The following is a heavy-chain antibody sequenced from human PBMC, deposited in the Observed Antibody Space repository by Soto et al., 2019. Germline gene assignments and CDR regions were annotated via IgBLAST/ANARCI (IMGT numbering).Heavy chain of an antibody. V-gene: IGHV4-34*01. CDR1: GGSFSGYY. D-gene: IGHD4-17*01. CDR2: INHSGST. Sequence: SETLSLTCAVYGGSFSGYYWSWIRQPPGKGLEWIGEINHSGSTNYNPSLKSRVTISVDTSKNQFSLKLSSVTAADTAVYYCARPHYGEYRRLINDAFDIWGQGTMVTVSS. J-gene: IGHJ3*02. CDR3: ARPHYGEYRRLINDAFDI.